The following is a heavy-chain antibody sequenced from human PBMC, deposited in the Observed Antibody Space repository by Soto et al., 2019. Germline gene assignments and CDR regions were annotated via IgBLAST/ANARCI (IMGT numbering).Heavy chain of an antibody. CDR1: GGTFSSYA. V-gene: IGHV1-69*13. D-gene: IGHD2-2*01. Sequence: SVKVSCKASGGTFSSYAISWVRQAPGQGLEWMGGIIPIFGTANYAQKFQGRVTITADESTSTAYMELSSLRSEDTAVYYCASELLNGDIVVVPAATDYGMDVWGQGTTVTVS. CDR2: IIPIFGTA. J-gene: IGHJ6*02. CDR3: ASELLNGDIVVVPAATDYGMDV.